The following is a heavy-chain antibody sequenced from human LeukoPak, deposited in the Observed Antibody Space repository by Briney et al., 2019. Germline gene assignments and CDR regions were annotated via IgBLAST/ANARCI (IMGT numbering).Heavy chain of an antibody. V-gene: IGHV1-18*01. CDR3: AWGAYYPFDF. Sequence: ASVNVSCKGSGYPVSGYGFTWVRQAPGQGLEWVGWSSAYNGNTQYGQNVQGRVTMTTETSTSTAYMEMRNLRSDDTAVYFCAWGAYYPFDFWGQGTLVTVPS. CDR2: SSAYNGNT. D-gene: IGHD1-26*01. J-gene: IGHJ4*02. CDR1: GYPVSGYG.